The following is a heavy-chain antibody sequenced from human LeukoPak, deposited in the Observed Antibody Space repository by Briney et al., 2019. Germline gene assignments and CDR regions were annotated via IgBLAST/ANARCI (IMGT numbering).Heavy chain of an antibody. CDR2: IYYSGST. CDR3: AREAMIVEPFYAFDI. D-gene: IGHD3-22*01. V-gene: IGHV4-59*01. Sequence: SETLSLTCTVSGGSISSYYWSWIRQPPGKGLEWIGYIYYSGSTNYNPSLKSRVTISVDTSKNQFSLKLSSVTAADTAVYYCAREAMIVEPFYAFDIWGQGTMVTVSS. J-gene: IGHJ3*02. CDR1: GGSISSYY.